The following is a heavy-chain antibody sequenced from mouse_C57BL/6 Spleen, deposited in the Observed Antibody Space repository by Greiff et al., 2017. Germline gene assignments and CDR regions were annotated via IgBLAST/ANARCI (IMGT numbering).Heavy chain of an antibody. V-gene: IGHV5-9*01. Sequence: DVQLVESGGGLVKPGGSLKLSCAASGFTFSSYTMSWVRQTPGKRLEWVATISGGGGNTYYTDSVKGRFTISRDNAKNTLYLQMSSLRSEDTALYYCARPPFITTLVEGAWFGYWGQGTLVTVSA. D-gene: IGHD1-1*01. J-gene: IGHJ3*01. CDR3: ARPPFITTLVEGAWFGY. CDR1: GFTFSSYT. CDR2: ISGGGGNT.